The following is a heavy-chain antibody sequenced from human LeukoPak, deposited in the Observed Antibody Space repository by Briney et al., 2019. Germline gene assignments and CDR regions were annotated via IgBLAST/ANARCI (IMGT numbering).Heavy chain of an antibody. J-gene: IGHJ4*02. CDR2: IYFGRGA. CDR1: GGSITSNDYY. CDR3: ARSSDYDILTGYYPPMYYFDY. D-gene: IGHD3-9*01. V-gene: IGHV4-39*07. Sequence: SETLSLTCTISGGSITSNDYYWGWIRQPPGKGLEYIGSIYFGRGAYYNPSLKSRVTISLDTSKNQFSLKLSSVTAADTAVYYCARSSDYDILTGYYPPMYYFDYWGQGTLVTVSS.